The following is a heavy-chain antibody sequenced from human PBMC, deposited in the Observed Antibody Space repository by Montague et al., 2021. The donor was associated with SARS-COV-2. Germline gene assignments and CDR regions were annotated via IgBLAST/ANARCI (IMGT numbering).Heavy chain of an antibody. CDR1: GFTFSDYY. Sequence: SLRLSCAASGFTFSDYYMSWIRQAPGKGLEWVSYISSSSSYTNYADSVKGRFTISRDNAKNSLYLQMNSLRAEDTAVYYCARDPYGGELQEHYYYYGMDVWGQGTTVTVSS. CDR3: ARDPYGGELQEHYYYYGMDV. J-gene: IGHJ6*02. D-gene: IGHD4-23*01. CDR2: ISSSSSYT. V-gene: IGHV3-11*05.